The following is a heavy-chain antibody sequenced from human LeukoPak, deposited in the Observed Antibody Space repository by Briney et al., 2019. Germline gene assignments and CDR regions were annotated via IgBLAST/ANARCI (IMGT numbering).Heavy chain of an antibody. D-gene: IGHD1-26*01. CDR2: ISYDGSNK. CDR1: GFIFSSYA. CDR3: ARARSGSYDY. Sequence: GGSLRLSCAASGFIFSSYAMHWVRQAPGKGLEWVAVISYDGSNKYYADSVKGRFTISRDNSKNTLYLQMNSLRAEDTAVYYCARARSGSYDYWGQGTLVTVSS. J-gene: IGHJ4*02. V-gene: IGHV3-30*04.